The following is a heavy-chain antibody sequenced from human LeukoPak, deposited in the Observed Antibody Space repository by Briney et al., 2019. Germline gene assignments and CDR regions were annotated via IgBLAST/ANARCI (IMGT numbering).Heavy chain of an antibody. D-gene: IGHD2-8*01. CDR3: ARADGLGYCTNGVCYSNWFDP. J-gene: IGHJ5*02. Sequence: GGSLRLSCAASGFTFNSYSMHWVRQAPGKGLEWVAVISYDGSNKYYADSVKGRFTISRDNSKNTLYLQMNSLRAEDTAVYYCARADGLGYCTNGVCYSNWFDPWGQGTLVSVSS. V-gene: IGHV3-30*03. CDR1: GFTFNSYS. CDR2: ISYDGSNK.